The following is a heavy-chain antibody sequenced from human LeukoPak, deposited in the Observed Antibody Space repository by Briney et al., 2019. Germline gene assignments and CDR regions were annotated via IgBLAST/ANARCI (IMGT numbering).Heavy chain of an antibody. CDR2: INSDGSST. CDR3: ARASSEVVATMGYYYYYMDV. V-gene: IGHV3-74*01. J-gene: IGHJ6*03. CDR1: GFTFSSYW. D-gene: IGHD5-12*01. Sequence: GGSLRLSCAASGFTFSSYWMHWVRQAPGKGLVWVSRINSDGSSTSYADSVKGRFTISRDNAKNTLYLQMNSLRAEDTAVYYCARASSEVVATMGYYYYYMDVWGKGTTVTVSS.